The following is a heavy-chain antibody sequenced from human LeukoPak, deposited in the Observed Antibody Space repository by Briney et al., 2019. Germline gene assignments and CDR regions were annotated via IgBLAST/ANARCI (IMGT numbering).Heavy chain of an antibody. V-gene: IGHV1-2*02. D-gene: IGHD3-9*01. J-gene: IGHJ4*02. Sequence: ASVKVSCKASGHTFTGYYMHSVRHAPGQGREWMVWINPNSGGTNYAQKFQGRVTMTRDTSISTAYMELSRLRSDDTAVYYCARDGGGLNDIHSDYWGQGTLVTVSS. CDR1: GHTFTGYY. CDR3: ARDGGGLNDIHSDY. CDR2: INPNSGGT.